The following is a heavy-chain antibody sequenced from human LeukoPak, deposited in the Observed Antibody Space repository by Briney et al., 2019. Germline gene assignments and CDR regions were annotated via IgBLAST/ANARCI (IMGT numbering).Heavy chain of an antibody. D-gene: IGHD2-15*01. Sequence: AGGSLRLSCSASGFSFSDYDMNWVRQAPGKGLEWVAFIRYDGSNKYYADSVKGRFTISRDNSKKTLYLQMNSLRAADTAVYYCASGGSYLPNFDYWGQGTLVTVSS. J-gene: IGHJ4*02. CDR3: ASGGSYLPNFDY. CDR2: IRYDGSNK. V-gene: IGHV3-30*02. CDR1: GFSFSDYD.